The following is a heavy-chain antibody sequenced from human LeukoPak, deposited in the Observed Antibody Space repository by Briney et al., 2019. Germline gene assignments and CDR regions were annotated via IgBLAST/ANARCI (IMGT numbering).Heavy chain of an antibody. CDR1: GYTFTGYN. Sequence: ASLKVSCKASGYTFTGYNMHWMRQAPGQVLEWMGWINPNSGGTNYAQKFQGRVTMTRDTSISTAYMELSSLRSDDTAMYYCASLSYQPPFDYWGQGTLVTVSS. CDR3: ASLSYQPPFDY. V-gene: IGHV1-2*02. CDR2: INPNSGGT. J-gene: IGHJ4*02. D-gene: IGHD2-2*01.